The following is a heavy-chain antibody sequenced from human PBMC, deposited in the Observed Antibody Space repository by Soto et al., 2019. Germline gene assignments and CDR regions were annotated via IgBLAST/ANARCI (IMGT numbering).Heavy chain of an antibody. CDR1: GFTFSDYY. Sequence: GGSLRLSCAASGFTFSDYYMSWIRQAPGKGLEWLSYISSSSSYTNYADSVKGRFTISRDNAKNSLFLQMNSLGADDTAVYYCARDLSSSSTNYFDSWGQGTLVTVSS. J-gene: IGHJ4*02. CDR2: ISSSSSYT. CDR3: ARDLSSSSTNYFDS. V-gene: IGHV3-11*06.